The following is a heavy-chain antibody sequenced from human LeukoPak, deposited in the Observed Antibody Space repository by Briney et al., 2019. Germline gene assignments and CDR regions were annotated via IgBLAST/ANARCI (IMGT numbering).Heavy chain of an antibody. J-gene: IGHJ6*04. Sequence: SETLSLTCTVSGGSVSSGSYYWSWIRQPPGKGLEWIGYIYYSGSTNYNPSLKSRVTISVDTSKNQFSLKLSSVTAADTAVYYCARETTVTTSNYYYYCGMDVWGKGTTVTVSS. D-gene: IGHD4-17*01. CDR1: GGSVSSGSYY. CDR2: IYYSGST. CDR3: ARETTVTTSNYYYYCGMDV. V-gene: IGHV4-61*01.